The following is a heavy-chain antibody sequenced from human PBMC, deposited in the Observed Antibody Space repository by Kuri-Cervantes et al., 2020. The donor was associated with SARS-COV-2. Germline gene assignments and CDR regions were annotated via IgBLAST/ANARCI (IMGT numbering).Heavy chain of an antibody. Sequence: GGSLRFSCAASGFTLSSYAMHWVRQAPGKGLEWVAVIAYDGSNKYFADSVKGRFTISRDNSKNTLYLQMNSLRAEDTAVYYCARGLAIFGVRNAFDTWGQGTMVTVSS. CDR2: IAYDGSNK. CDR1: GFTLSSYA. CDR3: ARGLAIFGVRNAFDT. J-gene: IGHJ3*02. V-gene: IGHV3-30*04. D-gene: IGHD3-3*01.